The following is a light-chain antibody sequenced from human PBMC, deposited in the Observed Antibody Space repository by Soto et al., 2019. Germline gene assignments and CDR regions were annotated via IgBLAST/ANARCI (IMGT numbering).Light chain of an antibody. Sequence: AIQLTQSPSSLSASVGDRVTITCRASQGISSALAWYQKKPGKAPNLLIYDASSLESGVPSRFSGSGSGTDFTLTISSLQPEDFATYYCQQFNSYPYTFGQGTKLEIK. CDR2: DAS. CDR3: QQFNSYPYT. J-gene: IGKJ2*01. CDR1: QGISSA. V-gene: IGKV1-13*02.